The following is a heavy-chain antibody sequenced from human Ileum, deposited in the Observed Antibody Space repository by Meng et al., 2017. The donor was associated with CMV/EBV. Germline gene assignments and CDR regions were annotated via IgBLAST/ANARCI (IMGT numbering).Heavy chain of an antibody. V-gene: IGHV3-23*01. J-gene: IGHJ4*02. Sequence: GESLKISCVASDNSVRYYAMDWVRQAPGKGLEWVSAILLDGVTTYYADSVKGRFTISTDNSKNTVYLQMNSLRAEDTTVYFCARRRQVWGQGTLVTVSS. CDR2: ILLDGVTT. CDR1: DNSVRYYA. CDR3: ARRRQV.